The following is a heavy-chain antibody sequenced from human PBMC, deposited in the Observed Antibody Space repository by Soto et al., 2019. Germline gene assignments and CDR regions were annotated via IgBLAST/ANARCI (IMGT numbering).Heavy chain of an antibody. CDR2: ISAYNGNT. CDR1: GYTFNSYG. V-gene: IGHV1-18*04. J-gene: IGHJ4*02. CDR3: ARDQKIAAAGTSGY. D-gene: IGHD6-13*01. Sequence: ASVKVSCKASGYTFNSYGISWERQAPGQGLEWMGWISAYNGNTSYAKNLQGRGTMTTDKSTSTSYMELRRQRYDATAVYYCARDQKIAAAGTSGYWGQGTLVPAAS.